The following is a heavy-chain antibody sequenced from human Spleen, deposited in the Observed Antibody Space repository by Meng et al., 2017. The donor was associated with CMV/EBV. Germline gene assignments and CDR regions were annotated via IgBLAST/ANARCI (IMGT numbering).Heavy chain of an antibody. CDR2: INHSGST. CDR3: ARGLGSSGPISGGDY. CDR1: GGSFSGYY. D-gene: IGHD3-22*01. Sequence: VYGGSFSGYYRSWIRQPPGKGLEWIGEINHSGSTNYNPSLKSRVTISVDTSKNQFSLKLSSVTAADTAVYYCARGLGSSGPISGGDYWGQGTLVTVSS. J-gene: IGHJ4*02. V-gene: IGHV4-34*01.